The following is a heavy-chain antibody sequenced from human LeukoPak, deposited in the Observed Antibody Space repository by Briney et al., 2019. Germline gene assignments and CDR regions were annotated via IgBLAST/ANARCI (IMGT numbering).Heavy chain of an antibody. CDR1: GYTFTGTY. CDR3: ARDGSVPATIRDAKLGFGVSDP. J-gene: IGHJ5*02. Sequence: ASAKVSCKASGYTFTGTYMHWVRQAPGQGLEWMGWINPNTGDTNYPQKFQGRVTMTRDTSISVAYMELRSLRSDDSAIYYCARDGSVPATIRDAKLGFGVSDPWGQGTQVTVSS. CDR2: INPNTGDT. V-gene: IGHV1-2*02. D-gene: IGHD2-2*02.